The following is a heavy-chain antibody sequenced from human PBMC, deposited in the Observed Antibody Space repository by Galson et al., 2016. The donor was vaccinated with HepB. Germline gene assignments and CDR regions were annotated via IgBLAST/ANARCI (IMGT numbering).Heavy chain of an antibody. CDR2: ISTYNGNT. D-gene: IGHD1-26*01. J-gene: IGHJ6*02. V-gene: IGHV1-18*01. CDR3: ARDGTLSGSYYHFYGMDV. CDR1: GYSFISYG. Sequence: SVKVSCKASGYSFISYGISWVRQARGQGLEWMGWISTYNGNTNYEQKFQGRVTLTADISTSTAQMELRSLRSDATAVYYCARDGTLSGSYYHFYGMDVWGQGTTVTVSS.